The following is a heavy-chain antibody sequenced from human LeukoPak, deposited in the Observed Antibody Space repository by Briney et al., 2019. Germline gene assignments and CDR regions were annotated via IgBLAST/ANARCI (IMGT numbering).Heavy chain of an antibody. CDR3: GKVESAYCSGVNCYFNWFDT. Sequence: VASVKVSCKASGGTFTSYAISWVRQAPGQGLEWMGGIIPIFGTTYYAQTFQDRVTITADDPPSTVYLELSSLRSEDTAVYYCGKVESAYCSGVNCYFNWFDTWGQGTLVTVSS. J-gene: IGHJ5*02. D-gene: IGHD2-15*01. CDR2: IIPIFGTT. CDR1: GGTFTSYA. V-gene: IGHV1-69*13.